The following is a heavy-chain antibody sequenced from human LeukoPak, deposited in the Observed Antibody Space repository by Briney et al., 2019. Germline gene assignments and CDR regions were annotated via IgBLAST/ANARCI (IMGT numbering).Heavy chain of an antibody. J-gene: IGHJ4*02. CDR2: IYSGGST. Sequence: GGSLRLSCAASGFTVSSNYMSWVRQAPGKGLEWVSVIYSGGSTYYADSVKGRFTISRDNSKNTLYLQMNSLRAEDTAIYYCGKDERVLSFLKWGQGTLVTVSS. CDR3: GKDERVLSFLK. D-gene: IGHD3-16*01. CDR1: GFTVSSNY. V-gene: IGHV3-53*01.